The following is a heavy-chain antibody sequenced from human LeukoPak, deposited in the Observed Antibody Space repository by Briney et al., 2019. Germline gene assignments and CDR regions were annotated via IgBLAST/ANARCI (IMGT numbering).Heavy chain of an antibody. D-gene: IGHD3-10*01. CDR3: ARGVELLWFGELPLPIYYYYYMDV. J-gene: IGHJ6*03. CDR2: IYYSGST. CDR1: GGSISSHY. V-gene: IGHV4-59*08. Sequence: SETLSLTCTVSGGSISSHYWSWIRQPPGKGLEWIGYIYYSGSTNYNPSLKSRVTISVDTSKNQFSLKLSSVTAADTAVYYCARGVELLWFGELPLPIYYYYYMDVWGKGTTVTVSS.